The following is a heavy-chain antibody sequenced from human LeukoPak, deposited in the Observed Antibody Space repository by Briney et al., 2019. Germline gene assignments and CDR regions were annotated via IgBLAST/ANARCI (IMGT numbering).Heavy chain of an antibody. CDR3: ARGWNYAFRFDY. CDR2: IKQDGGEK. Sequence: GGSLRLSCAASGFTFTDYWMTWVRQAPGKGLEWVAHIKQDGGEKYYVDSVKGRFTISRDNAENLVYLLMDSLRAEDTAVYYCARGWNYAFRFDYWGQGTLVTAST. CDR1: GFTFTDYW. V-gene: IGHV3-7*01. J-gene: IGHJ4*02. D-gene: IGHD1-7*01.